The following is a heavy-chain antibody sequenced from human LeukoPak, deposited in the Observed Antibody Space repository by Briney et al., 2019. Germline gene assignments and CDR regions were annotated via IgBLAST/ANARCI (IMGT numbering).Heavy chain of an antibody. D-gene: IGHD6-19*01. V-gene: IGHV1-8*01. CDR1: GYTFTSYD. J-gene: IGHJ5*02. CDR2: MSPNSGNA. CDR3: ARGSRQWLVQGGFDP. Sequence: ASVKVSCKAPGYTFTSYDINWVRQATGQGLEWMGWMSPNSGNAGYAEKFQGRVTMTRNTSISTAYMELSSLRSEDTAVYYCARGSRQWLVQGGFDPWGQGTLVTVSS.